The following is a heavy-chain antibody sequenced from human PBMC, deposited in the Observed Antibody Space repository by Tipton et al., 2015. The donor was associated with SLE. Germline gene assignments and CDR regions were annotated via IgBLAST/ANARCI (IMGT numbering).Heavy chain of an antibody. CDR1: GASFSFYY. Sequence: GLVKPSERLSLTCTVSGASFSFYYWNWIRQPPGRGLEWIGRINNSGNTNYNSSLKSRVTMSVDTSKRQFSLKLSSVTAADTAVYYCARGRTSILWGQGTLVTVSS. D-gene: IGHD3-9*01. CDR3: ARGRTSIL. V-gene: IGHV4-4*07. CDR2: INNSGNT. J-gene: IGHJ4*02.